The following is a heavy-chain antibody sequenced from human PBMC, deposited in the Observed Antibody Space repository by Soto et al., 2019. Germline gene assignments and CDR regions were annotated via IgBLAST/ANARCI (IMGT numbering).Heavy chain of an antibody. V-gene: IGHV4-59*01. D-gene: IGHD6-13*01. CDR3: ARGSSSWYLRGWFDP. Sequence: PSETLSLTCAVYGGSFSGYYWSWIRQPPGKGLEWIGYIYYSGSTNYNPSLKSRVTISVDTSKNQFSLKLSSVTAADTAVYYCARGSSSWYLRGWFDPWGQGTLVTVSS. J-gene: IGHJ5*02. CDR1: GGSFSGYY. CDR2: IYYSGST.